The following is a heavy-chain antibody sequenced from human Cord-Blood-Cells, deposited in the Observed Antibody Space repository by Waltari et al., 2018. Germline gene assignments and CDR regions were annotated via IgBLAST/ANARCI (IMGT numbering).Heavy chain of an antibody. J-gene: IGHJ4*02. Sequence: QVQLQESGPGLVKPSETLSLTCTVSGGSISSYYWSWIRQPPGKGLEWIGYIYYSGGTNYNPALKSRVTISVDTSKNQFSRKLSSVTAADTAVYYCARGLFGYSGYDDYWGQGTLVTVSS. V-gene: IGHV4-59*01. CDR2: IYYSGGT. D-gene: IGHD5-12*01. CDR1: GGSISSYY. CDR3: ARGLFGYSGYDDY.